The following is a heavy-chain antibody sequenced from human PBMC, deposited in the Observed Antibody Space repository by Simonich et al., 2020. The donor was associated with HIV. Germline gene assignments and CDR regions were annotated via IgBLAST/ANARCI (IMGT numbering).Heavy chain of an antibody. CDR3: AKDRYYNFWSGYYDY. CDR1: GFTFSSYA. CDR2: IRGSGGSK. Sequence: EVQLLESGGGLVQPGGSLRLSCAASGFTFSSYAMSWGRQAPGKGLGWFSAIRGSGGSKNYADSVKGRFTISRDNSKNTLYLQMNSLRAEDTAVYYCAKDRYYNFWSGYYDYWGQGTLVTVSS. V-gene: IGHV3-23*01. J-gene: IGHJ4*02. D-gene: IGHD3-3*01.